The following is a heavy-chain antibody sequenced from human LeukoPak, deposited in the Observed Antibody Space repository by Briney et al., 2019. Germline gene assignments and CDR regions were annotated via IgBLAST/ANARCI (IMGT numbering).Heavy chain of an antibody. D-gene: IGHD3-10*01. CDR2: ISAYNGNT. CDR1: GYTFTSYG. V-gene: IGHV1-18*01. J-gene: IGHJ4*02. Sequence: ASVKVSCKASGYTFTSYGISWVRQAPGQGLEWMGWISAYNGNTNYAQKLQGRVTMTTDTSTSTAYMELRSLRSDDTAVYYCARDLPNLDPNQLLWFGELSLDYWGQGTLVTVSS. CDR3: ARDLPNLDPNQLLWFGELSLDY.